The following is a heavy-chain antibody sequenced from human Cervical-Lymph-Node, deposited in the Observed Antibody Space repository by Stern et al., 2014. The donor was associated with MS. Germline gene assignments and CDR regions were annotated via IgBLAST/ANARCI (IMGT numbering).Heavy chain of an antibody. CDR2: INPATGGT. CDR3: ARDRELRGYYYGMDV. Sequence: DQLVESGAEVKKPGASVQVSCKASGYSFTAYFMHWVRQAPGQGLEWMGWINPATGGTKYAQNFQGRVTLTRDTSLSTAYMELSGLRSDDRAVYYCARDRELRGYYYGMDVWGQGTTVTVS. J-gene: IGHJ6*02. CDR1: GYSFTAYF. V-gene: IGHV1-2*02. D-gene: IGHD1-7*01.